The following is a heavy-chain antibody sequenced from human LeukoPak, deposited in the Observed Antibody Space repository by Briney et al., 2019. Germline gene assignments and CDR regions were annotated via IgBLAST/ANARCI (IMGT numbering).Heavy chain of an antibody. CDR2: ISGSGGST. CDR1: GFTFSSYA. V-gene: IGHV3-23*01. CDR3: AGRDDFWSGYPH. J-gene: IGHJ4*02. D-gene: IGHD3-3*01. Sequence: GGSLRLSCAASGFTFSSYAMSWVRQAPGKGLEWVSAISGSGGSTYYADSVKGRFTISRDNSKNTLYLQMNSLRADDTAVYYCAGRDDFWSGYPHWGQGTLVTVSS.